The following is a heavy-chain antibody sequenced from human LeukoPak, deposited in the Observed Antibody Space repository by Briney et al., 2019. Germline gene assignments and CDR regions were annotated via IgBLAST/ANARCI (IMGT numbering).Heavy chain of an antibody. D-gene: IGHD1-26*01. CDR2: ISYDGSNK. V-gene: IGHV3-30-3*01. CDR1: GFTFSSYA. Sequence: PGGSLRLSCAASGFTFSSYAMHWVRQAPGKGLEWVAVISYDGSNKYYADSVEGRFTISRDNSKNTLYLQMNSLRAEDTAVYYCARVEMGYWGQGTLVTVSS. J-gene: IGHJ4*02. CDR3: ARVEMGY.